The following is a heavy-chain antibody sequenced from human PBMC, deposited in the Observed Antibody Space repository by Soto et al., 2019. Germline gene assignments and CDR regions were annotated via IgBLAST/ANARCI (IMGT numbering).Heavy chain of an antibody. CDR2: IRSKSNNYAA. Sequence: EVQLVESGGGLVQPGGSLKLSCAASGFRFSDSALHWVRQASGKGLEWVGRIRSKSNNYAAEYAASVNGRFTISRDDSKHTAYLQMNSLKTEDPAFYYCVRHLCDYWGQVTLVTVSS. J-gene: IGHJ4*02. CDR1: GFRFSDSA. V-gene: IGHV3-73*01. CDR3: VRHLCDY.